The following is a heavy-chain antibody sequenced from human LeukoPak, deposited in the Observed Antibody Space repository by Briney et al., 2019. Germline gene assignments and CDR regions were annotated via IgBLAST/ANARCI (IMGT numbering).Heavy chain of an antibody. CDR1: GFTFSSYW. Sequence: PGGSLRLSCAASGFTFSSYWMSWVRQAPGKGLEWVANIKQDGSEKYYVDSVKGRFTISRDNAKNSLYLQMNSLRAEDTAVYYCARTIPTYYYDSSGYYFGYWGQGTLVTVSS. D-gene: IGHD3-22*01. CDR2: IKQDGSEK. J-gene: IGHJ4*02. CDR3: ARTIPTYYYDSSGYYFGY. V-gene: IGHV3-7*01.